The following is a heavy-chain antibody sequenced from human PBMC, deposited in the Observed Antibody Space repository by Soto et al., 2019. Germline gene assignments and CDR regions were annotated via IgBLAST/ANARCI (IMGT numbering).Heavy chain of an antibody. CDR2: IYYSGST. J-gene: IGHJ3*02. Sequence: SETLSLTCTVSGGSISSYYWSWIRQPPGKGLEWIGYIYYSGSTNYNPSLKSRVTISVDTSKNQFSLKLSSVTAADTAVYYCTRHAFSSELLTGAFDICGQGTMATVSS. D-gene: IGHD1-26*01. CDR1: GGSISSYY. V-gene: IGHV4-59*08. CDR3: TRHAFSSELLTGAFDI.